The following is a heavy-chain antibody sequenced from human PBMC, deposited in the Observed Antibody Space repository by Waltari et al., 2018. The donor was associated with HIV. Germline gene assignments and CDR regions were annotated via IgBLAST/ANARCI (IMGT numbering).Heavy chain of an antibody. D-gene: IGHD3-3*01. CDR1: GYSISSGYY. CDR2: IYHSGST. J-gene: IGHJ4*02. V-gene: IGHV4-38-2*02. Sequence: QVQLQESGPGLVKPSETLSLTCTVSGYSISSGYYWGWIRQPPGKGLEWIGSIYHSGSTYYNPYLKSRVTIAVDTSKNQFSLKLSSVTAADTAVYYCARGKSGTHVDYWGQGTLVTVSS. CDR3: ARGKSGTHVDY.